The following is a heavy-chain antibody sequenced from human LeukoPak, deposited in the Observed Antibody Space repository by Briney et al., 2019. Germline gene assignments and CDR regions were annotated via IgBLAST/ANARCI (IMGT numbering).Heavy chain of an antibody. CDR2: IYYTGST. Sequence: SETLSLTCTVSGGSISTYYWSWIRQPPGKGLEWIGYIYYTGSTSYNPSLKSRVTISVDTSKNQFSLKLSSVTAADTAVYYCATNSPIIAVAGLWGQGTLVTVSS. J-gene: IGHJ4*02. CDR1: GGSISTYY. D-gene: IGHD6-19*01. V-gene: IGHV4-59*08. CDR3: ATNSPIIAVAGL.